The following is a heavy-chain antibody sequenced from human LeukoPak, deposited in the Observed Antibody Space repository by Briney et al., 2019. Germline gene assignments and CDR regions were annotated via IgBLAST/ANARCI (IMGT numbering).Heavy chain of an antibody. V-gene: IGHV1-69*04. D-gene: IGHD3-3*01. CDR3: ASPRFLDNTDIQLDYYYYGMDV. Sequence: SVKVSCKASGGTFSSYAISWVRQAPGQGLEWMGRIIPILGIANYAQKFQGRVTITADKSTSTAYMELSSLRSEDTAVYYCASPRFLDNTDIQLDYYYYGMDVWGQGTTVTVSS. CDR1: GGTFSSYA. CDR2: IIPILGIA. J-gene: IGHJ6*02.